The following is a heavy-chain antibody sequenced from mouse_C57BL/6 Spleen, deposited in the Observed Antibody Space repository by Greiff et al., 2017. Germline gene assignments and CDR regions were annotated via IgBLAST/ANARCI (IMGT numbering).Heavy chain of an antibody. Sequence: EVKLQASGAELVRPGASVKLSCTASGFNIKDDYMHWVKQRPEQGLEWIGWIDPENGDTEYASKFQGKATITADTSSNTAYLQLSSLTSEGTAVYYCTTRDDYDVDYWGQGTTLTVSS. D-gene: IGHD2-4*01. CDR3: TTRDDYDVDY. J-gene: IGHJ2*01. CDR1: GFNIKDDY. V-gene: IGHV14-4*01. CDR2: IDPENGDT.